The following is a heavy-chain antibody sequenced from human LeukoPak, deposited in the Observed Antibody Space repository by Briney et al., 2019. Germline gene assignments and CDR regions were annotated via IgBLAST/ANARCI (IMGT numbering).Heavy chain of an antibody. CDR2: ISSSSLYI. CDR3: AREEGRGAPYDP. D-gene: IGHD1-26*01. CDR1: GFTFSSYS. Sequence: GGSLRLSCATSGFTFSSYSMNWVRQAPGKALEWVSSISSSSLYIYYADSVRGRFTISRDNAKNSLYLQMNSLRAEDTAVYYCAREEGRGAPYDPWGQGTLVTVSS. V-gene: IGHV3-21*01. J-gene: IGHJ5*02.